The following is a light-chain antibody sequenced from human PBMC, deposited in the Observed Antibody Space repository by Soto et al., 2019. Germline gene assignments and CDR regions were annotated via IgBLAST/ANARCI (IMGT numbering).Light chain of an antibody. CDR2: DAS. Sequence: DIQMTQSPPTLSASVGDRVTLTCRASQSISGWLAWYQQKPGKAPKLLIYDASSLESGVPSRFSGSGSGTEFTLTISSLQPEDFASYYCQQYNSYSTFGQGTKVDNK. V-gene: IGKV1-5*01. J-gene: IGKJ1*01. CDR1: QSISGW. CDR3: QQYNSYST.